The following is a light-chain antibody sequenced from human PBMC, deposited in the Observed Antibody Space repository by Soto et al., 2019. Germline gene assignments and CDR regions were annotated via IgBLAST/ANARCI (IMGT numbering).Light chain of an antibody. CDR1: QSVSSN. J-gene: IGKJ5*01. Sequence: PGERVTLSCRVSQSVSSNFLAWYQQKPGQAPRLLIYGASNRAAGIPDRFSGSGSGTDFTLTISSLEPEDFAVYYCQQRSNWPPTFGQGTRLEIK. CDR3: QQRSNWPPT. V-gene: IGKV3D-20*02. CDR2: GAS.